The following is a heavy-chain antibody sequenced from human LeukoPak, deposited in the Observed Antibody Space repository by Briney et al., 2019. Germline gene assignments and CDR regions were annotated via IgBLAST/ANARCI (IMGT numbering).Heavy chain of an antibody. J-gene: IGHJ3*02. CDR1: GGTFSSYA. CDR3: ASAQDYGDYDDAFDI. CDR2: IIPMLGTA. D-gene: IGHD4-17*01. V-gene: IGHV1-69*05. Sequence: SVKVSCKGSGGTFSSYAISWVRQAPGQGLEWMGGIIPMLGTANYAQNFQGRLTITTDESTSTAYMELSSLRSEDTAVYYCASAQDYGDYDDAFDIWGQGTMVTVSS.